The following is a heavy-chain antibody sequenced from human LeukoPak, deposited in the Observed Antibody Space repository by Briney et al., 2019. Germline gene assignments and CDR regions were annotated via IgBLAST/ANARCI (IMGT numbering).Heavy chain of an antibody. CDR3: EKDVLGIDC. J-gene: IGHJ4*02. V-gene: IGHV3-23*01. Sequence: GGSLRLSCAASGLTFCSYAMTGVRQAPPKGPEWVSAISGSGCSTYYADSVKGRFTISRDNSKNTVYLQMNSLRGEDTAVYYFEKDVLGIDCWGQGGMVSVCS. CDR2: ISGSGCST. CDR1: GLTFCSYA. D-gene: IGHD7-27*01.